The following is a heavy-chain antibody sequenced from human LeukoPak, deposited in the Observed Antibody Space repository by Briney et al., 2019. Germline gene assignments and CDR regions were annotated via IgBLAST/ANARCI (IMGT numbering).Heavy chain of an antibody. CDR2: ISSSSSYI. Sequence: GGSLRLSCAASGFTFSSYSMNWVRQAPGKGLEWVSSISSSSSYIYYTDSVKGRFTISRDNAKNSLYLQMNSLRAEDTAVYYCARDDPSPGYSSGWPYFDYWGQGTLVTVSS. CDR3: ARDDPSPGYSSGWPYFDY. J-gene: IGHJ4*02. CDR1: GFTFSSYS. D-gene: IGHD6-19*01. V-gene: IGHV3-21*01.